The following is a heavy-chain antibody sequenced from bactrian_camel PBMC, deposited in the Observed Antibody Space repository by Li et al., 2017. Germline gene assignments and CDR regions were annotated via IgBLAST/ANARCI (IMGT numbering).Heavy chain of an antibody. CDR2: IFFGDA. J-gene: IGHJ4*01. CDR3: AAKRQCTTLTMRLTGDFDY. Sequence: HVQLVESGGGSVRAGGSLRLSCVFRDGHTDSKCMAWFRQAPGKEREGVASIFFGDAYYADSVLGRFTASQNGAKTTVYLQMNSLKPEDTAMYYCAAKRQCTTLTMRLTGDFDYWGQGTQVTVS. CDR1: DGHTDSKC. V-gene: IGHV3S63*01. D-gene: IGHD4*01.